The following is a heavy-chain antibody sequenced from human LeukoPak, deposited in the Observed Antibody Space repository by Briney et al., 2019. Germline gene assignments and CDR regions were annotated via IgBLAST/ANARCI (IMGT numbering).Heavy chain of an antibody. V-gene: IGHV3-23*01. D-gene: IGHD5-18*01. CDR3: AKDLSPALGSSYGYVDY. Sequence: GGSLRLSCAASGFTFSSYAMSWVRQAPGKGLEWVSAISGSGGSTYYADSVKGRFTISRDNSKNTLYLQMNSLRAEDTAVYYCAKDLSPALGSSYGYVDYWGQGTLVTVSS. J-gene: IGHJ4*02. CDR1: GFTFSSYA. CDR2: ISGSGGST.